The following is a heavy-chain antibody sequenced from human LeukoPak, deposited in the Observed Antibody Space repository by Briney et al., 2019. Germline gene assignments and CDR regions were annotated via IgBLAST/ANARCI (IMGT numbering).Heavy chain of an antibody. CDR1: GFTFSNFQ. V-gene: IGHV3-21*01. CDR3: ARARGIAVADL. J-gene: IGHJ4*02. D-gene: IGHD6-19*01. Sequence: GGSLRLSCAASGFTFSNFQTHWVRQAPGKGLEWVSSISGSSSYIYYADSVKGRFTISRDNAKNSLYLQLNSLRAEDTALYYCARARGIAVADLWGQGTLVTVSS. CDR2: ISGSSSYI.